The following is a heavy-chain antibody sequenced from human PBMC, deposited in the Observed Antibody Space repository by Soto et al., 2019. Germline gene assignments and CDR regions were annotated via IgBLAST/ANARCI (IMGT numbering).Heavy chain of an antibody. CDR1: GGSFSGYH. CDR2: INHSGST. J-gene: IGHJ5*02. Sequence: SETLSLTCAVYGGSFSGYHWSWIRQPPGKGLEWIGEINHSGSTNYNPSLKSRVTISVDTSKDQFSLKLSSVTAADAAVYYCASGHRDSAALRPARWFDPWGQGTLVTVS. V-gene: IGHV4-34*01. D-gene: IGHD2-15*01. CDR3: ASGHRDSAALRPARWFDP.